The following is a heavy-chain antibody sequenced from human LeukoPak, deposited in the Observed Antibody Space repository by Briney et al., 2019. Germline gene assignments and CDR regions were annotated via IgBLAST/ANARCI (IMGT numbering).Heavy chain of an antibody. Sequence: PSETLSLTCTVSGGSISSYYWSWIRQPPGKGLEWIGYIYYSGSTNYNPSLKSRVTISVDASKNQFSLKLSSVTAADTAVYYCARGNIVGATVAFDIWGQGTMVTVSS. D-gene: IGHD1-26*01. V-gene: IGHV4-59*01. CDR1: GGSISSYY. CDR3: ARGNIVGATVAFDI. CDR2: IYYSGST. J-gene: IGHJ3*02.